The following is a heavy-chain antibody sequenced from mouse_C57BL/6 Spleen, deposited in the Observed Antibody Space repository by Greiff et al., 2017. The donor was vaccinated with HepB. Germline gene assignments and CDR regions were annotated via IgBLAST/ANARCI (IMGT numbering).Heavy chain of an antibody. V-gene: IGHV3-6*01. J-gene: IGHJ3*01. Sequence: EVQLQESGPGLVKPSQSLSLTCSVTGYSITSGYYWNWILQFPGNKLEWMGYISYDGSNNYNPSLKNRISITRDTSKNQFFLKLNSVTTEDTATYYCARGGNGNLFAYWGQGTLVTVSA. CDR3: ARGGNGNLFAY. CDR2: ISYDGSN. D-gene: IGHD2-1*01. CDR1: GYSITSGYY.